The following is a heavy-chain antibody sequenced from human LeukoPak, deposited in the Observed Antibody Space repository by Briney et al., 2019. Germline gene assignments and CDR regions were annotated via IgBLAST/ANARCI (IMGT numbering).Heavy chain of an antibody. CDR3: ARHRGEAYSSSSGAFDI. CDR1: GGSISSSSYY. D-gene: IGHD6-6*01. Sequence: PSETLSLTCTVSGGSISSSSYYWGWIRQPPGKGLEWIGSIYYSGSTYYNPSLKSRVTISVDTSKNQFSLKLSSVTAADTAVYYCARHRGEAYSSSSGAFDIWGQGTMVTVSS. J-gene: IGHJ3*02. CDR2: IYYSGST. V-gene: IGHV4-39*01.